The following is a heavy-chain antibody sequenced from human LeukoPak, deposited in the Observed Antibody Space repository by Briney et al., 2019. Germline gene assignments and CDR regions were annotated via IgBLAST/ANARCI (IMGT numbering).Heavy chain of an antibody. CDR1: GFTVSSNY. J-gene: IGHJ4*02. CDR2: IYIGGST. D-gene: IGHD3-10*01. Sequence: PGGSLRLSCAASGFTVSSNYMSWVRQAPGKGLEWVSVIYIGGSTYYADTVKGRLTISRDNSKNTLYLQMNNLRAEDTAVYYCAAKTVNMVRGVMSWGQGTLVTVSS. CDR3: AAKTVNMVRGVMS. V-gene: IGHV3-53*01.